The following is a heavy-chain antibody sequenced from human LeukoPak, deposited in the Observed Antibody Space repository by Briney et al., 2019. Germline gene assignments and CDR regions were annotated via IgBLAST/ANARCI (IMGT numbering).Heavy chain of an antibody. CDR1: GGTFSSYA. D-gene: IGHD4-17*01. V-gene: IGHV1-69*13. J-gene: IGHJ4*02. CDR3: ARSEVYGDPLFDY. Sequence: GASVKVSCKASGGTFSSYAISWVRQAPGQGLEWMGGIIPIFGTANYAQKFQGRVTITADESTSTAYMELGSLRSEDTAVYYCARSEVYGDPLFDYWGQGTLVTVSS. CDR2: IIPIFGTA.